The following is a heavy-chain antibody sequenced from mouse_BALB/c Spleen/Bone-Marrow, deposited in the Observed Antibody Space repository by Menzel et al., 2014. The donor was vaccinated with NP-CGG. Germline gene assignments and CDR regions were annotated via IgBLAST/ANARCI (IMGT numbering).Heavy chain of an antibody. Sequence: EVMLVKSGGGLVQPGGSMKLSCVASGFTFSNYWMNWVRQSPEKGLEWVAEIRLKSNNYSTHYAESVKGRFTISRDDSKSSVYLQMNNLRAEDTGIYYCTGSDYWGQGTTPTVSS. CDR3: TGSDY. J-gene: IGHJ2*01. CDR1: GFTFSNYW. CDR2: IRLKSNNYST. D-gene: IGHD1-1*01. V-gene: IGHV6-6*02.